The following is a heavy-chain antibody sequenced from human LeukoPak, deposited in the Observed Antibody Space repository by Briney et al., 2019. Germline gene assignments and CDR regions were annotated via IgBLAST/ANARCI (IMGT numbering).Heavy chain of an antibody. CDR3: AKENGAVAGRWLEY. CDR1: GFTFSNYG. J-gene: IGHJ4*02. D-gene: IGHD6-19*01. V-gene: IGHV3-30*02. CDR2: ILFDGSNK. Sequence: GGSLRLSCAASGFTFSNYGMQWVRQAPGKGLEWVALILFDGSNKEYADSVKGRFTISRDNSKNTLSLQMNSLRAEDTAVYYCAKENGAVAGRWLEYWGQGTLVTVSS.